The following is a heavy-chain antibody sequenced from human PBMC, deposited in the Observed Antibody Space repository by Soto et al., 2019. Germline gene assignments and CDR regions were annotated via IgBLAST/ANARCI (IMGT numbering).Heavy chain of an antibody. CDR1: GGSISSGGYS. V-gene: IGHV4-30-2*01. J-gene: IGHJ4*02. CDR2: IYHSGRT. D-gene: IGHD5-12*01. Sequence: QLQLQESGSGLVKPSQTLSLTCAVSGGSISSGGYSWSWIRQPPGKGLEWIGYIYHSGRTYYNPSLEIVVTISVDRSKNQFSLKLGSVTAADTAVYYWAAGGGLPRYYWGQGTLVTVSS. CDR3: AAGGGLPRYY.